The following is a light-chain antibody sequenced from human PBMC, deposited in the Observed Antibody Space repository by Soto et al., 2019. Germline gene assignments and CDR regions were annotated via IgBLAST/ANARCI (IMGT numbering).Light chain of an antibody. CDR3: QQYYNWPPYT. V-gene: IGKV3-15*01. J-gene: IGKJ2*01. Sequence: EVVMTQSPATLSVSPGDRATLSCRASQSVDTNVAWYQQKPGQAPRLLVYGASTRDTGIPARFTGFGSGTDFTLTIIGLQSDDFAVYYCQQYYNWPPYTFGQGTKLQIK. CDR2: GAS. CDR1: QSVDTN.